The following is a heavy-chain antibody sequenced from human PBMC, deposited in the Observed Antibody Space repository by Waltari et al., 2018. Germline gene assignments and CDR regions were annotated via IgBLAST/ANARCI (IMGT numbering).Heavy chain of an antibody. CDR1: GDTFTGYY. CDR2: INPNRVCT. J-gene: IGHJ5*02. CDR3: ARERSIAARRRYWFDP. V-gene: IGHV1-2*02. Sequence: QVQLVQSGAEVKKPGASVKVSCKASGDTFTGYYMHWVRQAPGQGLEWMGWINPNRVCTNYAQKFQGRVTMTRDTSISTAYMELSRLRADDTAVYYCARERSIAARRRYWFDPWGQGTLVTVSS. D-gene: IGHD6-6*01.